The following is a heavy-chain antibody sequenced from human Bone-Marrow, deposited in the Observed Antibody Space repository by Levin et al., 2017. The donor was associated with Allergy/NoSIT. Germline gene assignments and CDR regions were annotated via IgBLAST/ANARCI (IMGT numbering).Heavy chain of an antibody. D-gene: IGHD4-17*01. CDR1: GFTFSTYA. Sequence: PGGSLRLSCGVSGFTFSTYAMSWVRQSPGKGLEWVSAITGSGITTYYADSVKGRFTISRDNSNSILYLQINGLRAEDTAIYYCAKDVRPSTDGDYHYNVTRHWYFDRWYFDLWGRGAQVTVSS. CDR3: AKDVRPSTDGDYHYNVTRHWYFDRWYFDL. V-gene: IGHV3-23*01. J-gene: IGHJ2*01. CDR2: ITGSGITT.